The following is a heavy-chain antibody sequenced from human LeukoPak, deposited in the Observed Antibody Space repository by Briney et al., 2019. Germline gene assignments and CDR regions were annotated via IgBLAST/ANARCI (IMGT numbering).Heavy chain of an antibody. J-gene: IGHJ4*02. CDR3: TTDPYYYDSSGYS. CDR1: GFTFANTW. Sequence: PGGSLRLSCATSGFTFANTWMSWVRQAPGKGLEWVGRIRSTTDGGTTDYAAPVKGRFTISRDDSKNTLYLQMNSLKTEDTAVYYCTTDPYYYDSSGYSWGQGTLVTVSS. D-gene: IGHD3-22*01. V-gene: IGHV3-15*01. CDR2: IRSTTDGGTT.